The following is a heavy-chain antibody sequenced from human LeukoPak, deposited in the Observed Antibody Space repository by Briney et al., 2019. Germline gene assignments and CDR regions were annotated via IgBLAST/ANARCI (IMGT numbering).Heavy chain of an antibody. J-gene: IGHJ3*02. V-gene: IGHV4-38-2*01. CDR2: IYHSGST. CDR3: TSNTTNLTITVTNAFDI. D-gene: IGHD4-17*01. CDR1: GYSISSGYY. Sequence: SETLSLTCAVSGYSISSGYYWGWIRQPPGKGLEWIGSIYHSGSTYYNPSLKSRVTISVDTSKNQFSLKLSSVTAAGTAVYYYTSNTTNLTITVTNAFDIWGQGTMVTVSS.